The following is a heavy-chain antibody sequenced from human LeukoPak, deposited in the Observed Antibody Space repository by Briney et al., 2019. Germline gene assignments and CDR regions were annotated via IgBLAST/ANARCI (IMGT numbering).Heavy chain of an antibody. Sequence: ASVKVSCKASGYTFNGHYIHWVRQAPGQGLEWMGWMNPNSGGTNYAQKFQGRVTMTRDTSISTAYMELSRLRSEDTAVYYCATDPLPQAVAGSNWGQGTLVTVSS. CDR1: GYTFNGHY. V-gene: IGHV1-2*02. CDR2: MNPNSGGT. D-gene: IGHD6-19*01. J-gene: IGHJ4*02. CDR3: ATDPLPQAVAGSN.